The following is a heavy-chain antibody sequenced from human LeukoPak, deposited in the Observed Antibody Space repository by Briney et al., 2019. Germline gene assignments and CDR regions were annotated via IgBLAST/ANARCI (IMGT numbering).Heavy chain of an antibody. CDR2: INPNSGGT. CDR3: ARVNNDYGDYGSDYFDY. J-gene: IGHJ4*02. V-gene: IGHV1-2*02. D-gene: IGHD4-17*01. Sequence: GASVKVSCKASGYTFTGYYMNWVRQAPGQGLEWMGWINPNSGGTNYAQNFQGRVTMTRDTSISTAYMELSRLRSDDTAVYYCARVNNDYGDYGSDYFDYWGQGTLVTVSS. CDR1: GYTFTGYY.